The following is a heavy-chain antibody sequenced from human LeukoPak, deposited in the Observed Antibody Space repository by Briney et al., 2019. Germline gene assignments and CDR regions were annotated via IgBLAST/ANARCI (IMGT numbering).Heavy chain of an antibody. D-gene: IGHD1-26*01. CDR2: ISGSGDNT. CDR1: GFTFSSYA. CDR3: ARARGGNYYYYYMDV. V-gene: IGHV3-23*01. J-gene: IGHJ6*03. Sequence: PGGSLRLSCVASGFTFSSYAMNWVRQAPGKGLEWVSLISGSGDNTHYAGSVKGRLTISRDNSKNTLYLQVNSLRAEDTAVYYCARARGGNYYYYYMDVWGKGTTVTVSS.